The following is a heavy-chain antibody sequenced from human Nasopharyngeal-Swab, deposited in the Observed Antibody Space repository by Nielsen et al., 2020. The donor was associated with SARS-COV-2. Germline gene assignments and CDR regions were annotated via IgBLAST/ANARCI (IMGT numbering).Heavy chain of an antibody. D-gene: IGHD6-19*01. CDR3: ARDSSGWHY. V-gene: IGHV4-59*01. Sequence: SETLSLTCTVSGGSIKSYYWSWVRQPPGKGLEWIGNFFYSVTPNYNPSLKSRVTISVDAPRNQFSLRLNSVTSADTAMYYCARDSSGWHYWGQGTLVTVSS. CDR1: GGSIKSYY. J-gene: IGHJ4*02. CDR2: FFYSVTP.